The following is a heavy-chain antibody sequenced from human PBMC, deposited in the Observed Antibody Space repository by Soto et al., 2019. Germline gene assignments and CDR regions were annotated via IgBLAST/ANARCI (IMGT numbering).Heavy chain of an antibody. CDR2: INHSGGA. D-gene: IGHD1-1*01. CDR3: VRGVRRFIQGEVRTAARWFDP. Sequence: QVQLQQWGPGLLKPSETLSLTCAVYGAAFSGYYWSWIRQPPGKGLEWIGEINHSGGATYNPSLKSRVTNAVDTSEKQVSLKLSSMTAADTAVYYCVRGVRRFIQGEVRTAARWFDPCGQGILVTVSS. J-gene: IGHJ5*02. CDR1: GAAFSGYY. V-gene: IGHV4-34*01.